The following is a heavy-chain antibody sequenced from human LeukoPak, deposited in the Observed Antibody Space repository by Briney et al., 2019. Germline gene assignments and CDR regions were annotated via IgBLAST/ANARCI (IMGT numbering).Heavy chain of an antibody. CDR1: GGSFSGYY. Sequence: SETLSLTCAVYGGSFSGYYWSWIRQPPGKGLEWIGEINHSGSTNYSPSLKSRVTISVDTSKNQFSLKLSSVTAADTAVYYCARQQYYDILTGPLDYWGQGTLVTVSS. V-gene: IGHV4-34*01. CDR3: ARQQYYDILTGPLDY. D-gene: IGHD3-9*01. J-gene: IGHJ4*02. CDR2: INHSGST.